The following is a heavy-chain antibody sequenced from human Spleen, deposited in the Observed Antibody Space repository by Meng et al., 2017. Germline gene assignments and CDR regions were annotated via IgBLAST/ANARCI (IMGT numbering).Heavy chain of an antibody. J-gene: IGHJ5*02. CDR2: ISGSGVSI. CDR3: ARGCPNSGGSCSDVDWFDP. CDR1: GFIFNSFT. D-gene: IGHD2-15*01. V-gene: IGHV3-23*01. Sequence: GESLKISCAASGFIFNSFTMSWVRQAPGKGLAWVSTISGSGVSIYYADSVKGRFTVSRDNSKNTLYLQMNSLRSEDTAVYYCARGCPNSGGSCSDVDWFDPWGQGTPVTVSS.